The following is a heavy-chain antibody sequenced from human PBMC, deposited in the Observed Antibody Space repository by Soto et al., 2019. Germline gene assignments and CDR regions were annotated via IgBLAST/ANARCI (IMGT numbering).Heavy chain of an antibody. V-gene: IGHV1-69*13. CDR1: RGIFSCYA. CDR3: AREYYYDSSGYLYYFDY. Sequence: SVHVSCKASRGIFSCYAISWLGQPRGKGLAWVGGIIPIFGTANLAQKFEGRVTITADESTSTAYMELSSLRTEVTAVYYGAREYYYDSSGYLYYFDYWGQGTLVTVSS. D-gene: IGHD3-22*01. CDR2: IIPIFGTA. J-gene: IGHJ4*02.